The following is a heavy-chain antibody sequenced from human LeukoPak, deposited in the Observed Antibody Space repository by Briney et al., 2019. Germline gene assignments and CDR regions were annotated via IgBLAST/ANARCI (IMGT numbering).Heavy chain of an antibody. D-gene: IGHD2-15*01. J-gene: IGHJ5*02. CDR2: IYYSGST. CDR3: ARGGYCSGGSCYRWFDP. CDR1: GGSISSYY. Sequence: KASETLSLTCTVSGGSISSYYWSWIRQPPGKGLEWIGYIYYSGSTNYNPSLKSRVTISVDTSKNQFSLKLSSVTAADTAVYYCARGGYCSGGSCYRWFDPWGQGTLVTVSS. V-gene: IGHV4-59*01.